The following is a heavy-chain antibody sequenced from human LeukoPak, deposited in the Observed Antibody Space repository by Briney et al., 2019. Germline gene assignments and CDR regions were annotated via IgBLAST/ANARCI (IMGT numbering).Heavy chain of an antibody. D-gene: IGHD3-22*01. V-gene: IGHV1-18*01. J-gene: IGHJ3*01. Sequence: ASVKVSCKASGYTFTSYGINWVRQAPGQGLEWMGWISPYDGNTDYAQILPGRVTMTTDTSTSTAYMELRNLRSDDTAVYFCAITYYDSSGYPDAFDFWGQGTLVTVSS. CDR1: GYTFTSYG. CDR2: ISPYDGNT. CDR3: AITYYDSSGYPDAFDF.